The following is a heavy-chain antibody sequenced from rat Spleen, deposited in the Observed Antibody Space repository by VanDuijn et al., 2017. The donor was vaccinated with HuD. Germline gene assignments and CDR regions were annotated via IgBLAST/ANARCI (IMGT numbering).Heavy chain of an antibody. CDR3: TRDHSYWGSYYPGGFAY. Sequence: QVQLKESGPGLVKPSLTLSLTCTVSGFSLTSYNVHWVRQPTGKGLEWMGIIWTGGSTDYNSALKSRLSISRDTSKSQVFLKMNSLQTEDTAIYFCTRDHSYWGSYYPGGFAYWGQGTLVTVSS. CDR2: IWTGGST. V-gene: IGHV2-30*01. CDR1: GFSLTSYN. D-gene: IGHD1-12*02. J-gene: IGHJ3*01.